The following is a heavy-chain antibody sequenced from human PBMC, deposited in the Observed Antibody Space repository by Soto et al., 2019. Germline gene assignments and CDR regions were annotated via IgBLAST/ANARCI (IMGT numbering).Heavy chain of an antibody. CDR2: INSDGSST. J-gene: IGHJ6*02. CDR3: ARDRSYSLDV. V-gene: IGHV3-74*01. Sequence: GGSLRLSCAVSGSTFSNDWMHWVRQAPGRGLVWVSHINSDGSSTNYADFVKGRFTIARDNAKNTVYLQMNSLRAEDTAVYYCARDRSYSLDVWGQGTTVTVSS. CDR1: GSTFSNDW.